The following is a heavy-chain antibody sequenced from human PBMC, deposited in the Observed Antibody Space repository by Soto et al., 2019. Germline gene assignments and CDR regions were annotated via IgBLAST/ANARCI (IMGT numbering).Heavy chain of an antibody. Sequence: GGSLRLSCAASGFTFNSFSMIWVRQLPGRGLEWVSYISDTRRTRYYGDSVEGRFTVSRDNARNSLSLQMNSLRVEDTGIYYCERLAGISAAGACLDSWGQGTLVTVSS. CDR3: ERLAGISAAGACLDS. V-gene: IGHV3-48*01. J-gene: IGHJ4*02. CDR1: GFTFNSFS. CDR2: ISDTRRTR. D-gene: IGHD6-13*01.